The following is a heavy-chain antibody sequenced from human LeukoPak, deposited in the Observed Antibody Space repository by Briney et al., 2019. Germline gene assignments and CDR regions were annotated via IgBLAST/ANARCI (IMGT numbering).Heavy chain of an antibody. J-gene: IGHJ4*02. Sequence: TGGSLRLSCAASGFTFSSYAMGWVRQVPGKGLEWVSSISGSGGRTYYANSVKGRFTISRDNSKNTLYLQMNSLRAEDTAVYYCATTVTTRVDYWGQGTLVTVSS. CDR2: ISGSGGRT. CDR3: ATTVTTRVDY. CDR1: GFTFSSYA. D-gene: IGHD4-17*01. V-gene: IGHV3-23*01.